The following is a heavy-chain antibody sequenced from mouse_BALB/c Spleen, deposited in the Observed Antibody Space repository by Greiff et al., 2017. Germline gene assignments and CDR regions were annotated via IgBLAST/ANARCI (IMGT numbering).Heavy chain of an antibody. CDR3: ARRGNYGSSYYAMDD. J-gene: IGHJ4*01. CDR1: GFSLTGYG. D-gene: IGHD1-1*01. Sequence: VQLQESGPGLVAPSQSLSITCTVSGFSLTGYGVNWVRQPPGKGLEWLGMIWGDGSTDYNSALKSRLSISKDNSKSQVFLKMNSLQTDDTARYYCARRGNYGSSYYAMDDWGQGTSVTVSS. V-gene: IGHV2-6-7*01. CDR2: IWGDGST.